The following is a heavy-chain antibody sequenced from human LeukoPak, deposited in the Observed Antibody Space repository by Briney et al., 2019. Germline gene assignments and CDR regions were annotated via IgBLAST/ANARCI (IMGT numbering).Heavy chain of an antibody. CDR2: ISWNSGSI. J-gene: IGHJ4*02. V-gene: IGHV3-9*01. D-gene: IGHD3-10*01. Sequence: QSGGSLRLSCAASGFTFDDYAMHWVRQAPGKGLEWVSGISWNSGSIGYADSVKGRFTISRDNAKNSLHLQMNSLRAEDTAVYYCAKEYYPKDYWGRGTLVTVSS. CDR1: GFTFDDYA. CDR3: AKEYYPKDY.